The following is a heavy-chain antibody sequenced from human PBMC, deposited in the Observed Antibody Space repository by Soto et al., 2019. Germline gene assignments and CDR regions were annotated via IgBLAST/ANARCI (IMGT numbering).Heavy chain of an antibody. CDR2: VNHSGEA. Sequence: SETLSLTCGFYVGSFRNYYWIWVRQPPGKCLEWIGEVNHSGEATYNPSLQSRITISLDTSNNQFSLKMTSVTAADTAMYFCTRAERFPTSWFEPLGQGTQVIVSS. V-gene: IGHV4-34*01. CDR1: VGSFRNYY. CDR3: TRAERFPTSWFEP. J-gene: IGHJ5*02. D-gene: IGHD3-10*01.